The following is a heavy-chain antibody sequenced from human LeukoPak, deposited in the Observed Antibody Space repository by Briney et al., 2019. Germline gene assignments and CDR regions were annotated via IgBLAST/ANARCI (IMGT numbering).Heavy chain of an antibody. CDR1: GFTFSSYW. D-gene: IGHD2-2*01. J-gene: IGHJ6*03. CDR2: INSDGSST. V-gene: IGHV3-74*01. CDR3: ARDRSPYCSSTSCYYYYYMDV. Sequence: GGSLRLSCAASGFTFSSYWMHWVRQAPGKGLVWVSRINSDGSSTSYADSVKGRFTISRDNAKNTLYLQMNSLRAEDTAVYYCARDRSPYCSSTSCYYYYYMDVWGKGTTVTVSS.